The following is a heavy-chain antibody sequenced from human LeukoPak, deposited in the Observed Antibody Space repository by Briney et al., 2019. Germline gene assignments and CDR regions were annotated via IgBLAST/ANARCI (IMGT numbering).Heavy chain of an antibody. J-gene: IGHJ6*03. Sequence: PGRSLRLSCAASGFTFSSYAMHWVRQAPGKGLEWVAFIRFDGTSEFYADSVKARFTISRDNSQNTVSLQLNNLRIEDTALYYCAKTSLSDPSGHYYYMDVWGKGTTVTVS. CDR1: GFTFSSYA. D-gene: IGHD3-3*01. CDR3: AKTSLSDPSGHYYYMDV. CDR2: IRFDGTSE. V-gene: IGHV3-30*02.